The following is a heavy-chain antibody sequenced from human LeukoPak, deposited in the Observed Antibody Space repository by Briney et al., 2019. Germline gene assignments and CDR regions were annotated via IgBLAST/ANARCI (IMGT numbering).Heavy chain of an antibody. CDR2: INPKSGCT. CDR3: APSSSDYSDY. J-gene: IGHJ4*02. V-gene: IGHV1-2*02. Sequence: ASVKVSCKASGYTFSGYYMQRLGQAPGQGLEWMGWINPKSGCTNYAQKFQGRGTMTRDTSISTAYMELSRLTSDDTAVYYCAPSSSDYSDYWGQGTLVTVSS. CDR1: GYTFSGYY. D-gene: IGHD6-13*01.